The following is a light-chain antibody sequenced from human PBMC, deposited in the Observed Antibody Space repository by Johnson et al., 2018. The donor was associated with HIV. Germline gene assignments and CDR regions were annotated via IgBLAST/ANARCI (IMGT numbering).Light chain of an antibody. V-gene: IGLV1-51*02. J-gene: IGLJ1*01. CDR2: ENN. Sequence: QSVLTQPPSVSAAPGQKVTISCSGSSSDMGNYAVSWYQQLPGTAPKLLIYENNKRPSGIPDRFSGSKSGTSATLGITGLQTGDEADYYCATWDSSLSPRGVFGTGTKVTVL. CDR1: SSDMGNYA. CDR3: ATWDSSLSPRGV.